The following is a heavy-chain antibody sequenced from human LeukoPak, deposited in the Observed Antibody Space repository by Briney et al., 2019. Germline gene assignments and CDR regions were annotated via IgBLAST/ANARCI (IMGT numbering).Heavy chain of an antibody. Sequence: GGSLRLSCAASGFTFSSYSMNWVRQAPGKGLEWVSSISSSSSYIYYADSVKGRFTISRDNAKNSLNLQMNSLRAEDTAVYYCARDRGTMVRGVISWNYWGQGTLVTVSS. J-gene: IGHJ4*02. CDR2: ISSSSSYI. V-gene: IGHV3-21*01. CDR1: GFTFSSYS. CDR3: ARDRGTMVRGVISWNY. D-gene: IGHD3-10*01.